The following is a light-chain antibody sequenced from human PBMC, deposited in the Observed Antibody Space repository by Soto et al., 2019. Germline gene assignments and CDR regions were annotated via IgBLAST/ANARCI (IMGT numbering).Light chain of an antibody. CDR1: QSVSSSY. CDR3: QQDYNLPLT. J-gene: IGKJ2*01. CDR2: GAS. V-gene: IGKV3D-7*01. Sequence: PGARVTLSCRASQSVSSSYLTWYQQKPGQAPRLLIYGASTRATSIPARFSGSGSGTDFTLTISSLQPEDFAVYYCQQDYNLPLTFGQGTKLEIK.